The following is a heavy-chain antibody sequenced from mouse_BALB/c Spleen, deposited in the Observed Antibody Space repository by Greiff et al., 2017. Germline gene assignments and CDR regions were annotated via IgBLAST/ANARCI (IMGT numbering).Heavy chain of an antibody. J-gene: IGHJ1*01. Sequence: EVQLQESGPELVKPGASVKISCKASGYSFTGYFMNWVMQSHGKSLEWIGRINPYNGDTFYNQKFKGKATLTVDKSSSTAHMELRSLASEDSAVYYCARGDSSYWYFDAWGAGTTVTVSS. CDR1: GYSFTGYF. D-gene: IGHD1-1*01. CDR3: ARGDSSYWYFDA. CDR2: INPYNGDT. V-gene: IGHV1-20*02.